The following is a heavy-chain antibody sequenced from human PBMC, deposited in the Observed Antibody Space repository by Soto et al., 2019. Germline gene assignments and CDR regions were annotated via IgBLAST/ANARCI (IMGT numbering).Heavy chain of an antibody. D-gene: IGHD5-18*01. CDR3: AREDVDTAMVFDP. V-gene: IGHV3-33*01. Sequence: PGGSLRLSCAASGFTFSSYGMHWVRQAPGKGLEWVAVIWYDGSNKYYADSVKGRFTISRDNSKNTLYLQMNSLRAEDTAVYYCAREDVDTAMVFDPWGQGTLVTVS. J-gene: IGHJ5*02. CDR2: IWYDGSNK. CDR1: GFTFSSYG.